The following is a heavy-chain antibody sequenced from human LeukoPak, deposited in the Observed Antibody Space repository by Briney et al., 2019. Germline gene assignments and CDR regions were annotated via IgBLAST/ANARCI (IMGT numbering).Heavy chain of an antibody. CDR3: ARSHDHLWGNYPDY. Sequence: SETLSLTCDVSGGSIDSTNWWNWVRQPPGKGLEWIGEIHHDGRINYNPSLKSRVTLSVDKSKNQFSLRLNSVTAADTAMYYCARSHDHLWGNYPDYWGQGTLVTVSA. J-gene: IGHJ4*02. V-gene: IGHV4/OR15-8*01. CDR2: IHHDGRI. D-gene: IGHD3-16*02. CDR1: GGSIDSTNW.